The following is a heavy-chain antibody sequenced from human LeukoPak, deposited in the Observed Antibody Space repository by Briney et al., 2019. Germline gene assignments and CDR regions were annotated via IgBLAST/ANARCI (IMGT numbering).Heavy chain of an antibody. CDR3: ARTRYYYGSRSYGAPYYFDY. Sequence: PSETLSLTCTVSGGSISSSSYYWGWIRQPPGKGLEWIGSIYYSGSTYYNPSLKSRVTISVDTSKNQFSLKLSSVTAADTAVYYCARTRYYYGSRSYGAPYYFDYWGQGTLVTVSS. D-gene: IGHD3-10*01. CDR1: GGSISSSSYY. J-gene: IGHJ4*02. V-gene: IGHV4-39*07. CDR2: IYYSGST.